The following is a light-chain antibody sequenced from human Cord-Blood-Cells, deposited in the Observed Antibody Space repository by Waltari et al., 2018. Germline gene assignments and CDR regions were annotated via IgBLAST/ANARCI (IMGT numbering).Light chain of an antibody. CDR1: SIDVGRYSF. V-gene: IGLV2-23*01. CDR3: CSYAGSSGI. J-gene: IGLJ1*01. CDR2: EGG. Sequence: QSALTQPASLSGPPGPRITLPRPGPSIDVGRYSFFPWYHRPPGKAPKLMIYEGGKRPSGVSNRFSGSKSGNTASLTISGLQAEDEADYYCCSYAGSSGIFGTGTKVTVL.